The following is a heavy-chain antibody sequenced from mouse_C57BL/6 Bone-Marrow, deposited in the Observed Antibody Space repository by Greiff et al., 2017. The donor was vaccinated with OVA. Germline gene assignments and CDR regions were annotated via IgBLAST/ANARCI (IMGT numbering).Heavy chain of an antibody. J-gene: IGHJ2*01. CDR3: ARDYYGSSYVDY. CDR1: GFNIKNTY. Sequence: VHVKQSVAELVRPGASVKLSCTASGFNIKNTYMHWVKQRPEQGLEWIGRIDPANGNTKYAPKFQGKATITADTSSNTAYLQLSSLTSEDTAIYYCARDYYGSSYVDYWGQGTTLTVSS. D-gene: IGHD1-1*01. V-gene: IGHV14-3*01. CDR2: IDPANGNT.